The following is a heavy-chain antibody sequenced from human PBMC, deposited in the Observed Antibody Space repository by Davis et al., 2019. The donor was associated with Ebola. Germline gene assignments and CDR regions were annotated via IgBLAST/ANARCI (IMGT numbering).Heavy chain of an antibody. Sequence: SQTPSLTRAISGDSVSSNSAAWNWIRQSPSRGLEWLGRTYYRSKRYNDYAVSVKSRITINQDTSKNQFALPLNSVTPEDTAVYYCAISRIAAARYYYYGMDVWGQGTTVTVSS. V-gene: IGHV6-1*01. CDR3: AISRIAAARYYYYGMDV. J-gene: IGHJ6*02. D-gene: IGHD6-13*01. CDR1: GDSVSSNSAA. CDR2: TYYRSKRYN.